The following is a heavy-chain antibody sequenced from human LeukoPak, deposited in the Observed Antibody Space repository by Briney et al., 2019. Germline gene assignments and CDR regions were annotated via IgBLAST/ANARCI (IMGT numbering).Heavy chain of an antibody. CDR3: ARNRNRDSGAYFER. J-gene: IGHJ4*02. Sequence: SGPALVKPTQTLTLTCTVSGFSLSTSGMCVSWIRQPPGKALEWLARLDWDDGKYYNTAMKTRLTICKETPKNQVVLTMNNTDPVDTATYYCARNRNRDSGAYFERWGQGTRVTVSS. D-gene: IGHD4/OR15-4a*01. V-gene: IGHV2-70*11. CDR2: LDWDDGK. CDR1: GFSLSTSGMC.